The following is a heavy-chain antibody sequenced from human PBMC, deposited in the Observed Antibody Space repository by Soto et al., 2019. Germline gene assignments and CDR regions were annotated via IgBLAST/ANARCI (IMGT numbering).Heavy chain of an antibody. Sequence: PSETLSLTCAVYGGSFSGYYWSWIRQPPEKGLEWIGEINHSGSTNYNPSLKSRVTISVDTSKNQFSLKLSSVTAADTAVYYCASKNTVTTYYYYYGMDVWGQGTTVTVSS. CDR3: ASKNTVTTYYYYYGMDV. CDR1: GGSFSGYY. D-gene: IGHD4-4*01. CDR2: INHSGST. J-gene: IGHJ6*02. V-gene: IGHV4-34*01.